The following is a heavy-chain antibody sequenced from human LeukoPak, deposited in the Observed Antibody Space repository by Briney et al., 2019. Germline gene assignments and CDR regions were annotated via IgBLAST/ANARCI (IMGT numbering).Heavy chain of an antibody. Sequence: SGGSLRLSCVVSGFTFISYSMNWVRQAPGKGLEWVSYISSTTTTYYADSVKGRFTISRDNDKNSLYLRMDSLRAEDTAVYYCARDLSYYDSSGDYYPHDAFDLWGQGTMVTVSP. J-gene: IGHJ3*01. CDR2: ISSTTTT. CDR1: GFTFISYS. CDR3: ARDLSYYDSSGDYYPHDAFDL. D-gene: IGHD3-22*01. V-gene: IGHV3-48*04.